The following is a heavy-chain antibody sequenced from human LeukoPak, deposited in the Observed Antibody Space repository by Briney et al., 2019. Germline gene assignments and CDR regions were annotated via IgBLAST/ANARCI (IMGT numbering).Heavy chain of an antibody. CDR3: AKSPGQIQLDYFDY. CDR1: GFTFNNYA. D-gene: IGHD1-1*01. Sequence: GGSLRLSCAASGFTFNNYAMSWDRQAPGVGLEWVSTISGSGVTTYYADSGRDRFTISRDNSKTTLYLQLDSLRPEDMAIYYCAKSPGQIQLDYFDYWGQGTLVTVSS. J-gene: IGHJ4*02. CDR2: ISGSGVTT. V-gene: IGHV3-23*01.